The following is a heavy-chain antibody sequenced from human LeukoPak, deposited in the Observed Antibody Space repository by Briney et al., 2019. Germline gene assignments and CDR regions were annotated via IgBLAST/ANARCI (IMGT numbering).Heavy chain of an antibody. D-gene: IGHD3-22*01. J-gene: IGHJ4*02. CDR3: APPAMIVVVIDY. Sequence: GGSLRLSCAASGFTFSSYAMTWVRQAPGKGLEWVSAISGSGGNTYYADSVKGRFTISRDNSKNTLYLQMNSLRAEDTAVYYCAPPAMIVVVIDYWGQGTLVTVSS. V-gene: IGHV3-23*01. CDR2: ISGSGGNT. CDR1: GFTFSSYA.